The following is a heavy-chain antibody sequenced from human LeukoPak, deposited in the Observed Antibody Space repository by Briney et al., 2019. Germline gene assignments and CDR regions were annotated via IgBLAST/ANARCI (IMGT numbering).Heavy chain of an antibody. Sequence: GGSLRLSCAASGFTLTTYWMSWVRQAPGKGLEWVANIKQYGSEKHYVDSVKGRFTISRDNAKNSLYLQMNSLRAEDTAVYYCVRDRPAYCGGDCYSLGLDHWGQGTLVTVSS. J-gene: IGHJ4*02. CDR1: GFTLTTYW. V-gene: IGHV3-7*03. D-gene: IGHD2-21*02. CDR2: IKQYGSEK. CDR3: VRDRPAYCGGDCYSLGLDH.